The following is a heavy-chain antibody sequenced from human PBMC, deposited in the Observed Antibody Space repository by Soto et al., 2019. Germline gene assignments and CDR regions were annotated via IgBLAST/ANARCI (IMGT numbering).Heavy chain of an antibody. CDR2: IYYSGST. CDR3: ARGRNGLVLY. V-gene: IGHV4-61*01. J-gene: IGHJ4*02. CDR1: VGSVSSGNFY. Sequence: QVQLQESGPGLVKPSETLSLTCTVSVGSVSSGNFYWSWIRQPPGKGLEWIGFIYYSGSTNYNPSRKSRVTISVDTSKNQFSLQLSSVTAADTAVYYCARGRNGLVLYWGQGTLVTVSS. D-gene: IGHD3-9*01.